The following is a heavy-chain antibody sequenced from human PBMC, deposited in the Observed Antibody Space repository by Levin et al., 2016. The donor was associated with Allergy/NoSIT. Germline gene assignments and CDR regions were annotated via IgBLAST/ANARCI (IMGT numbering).Heavy chain of an antibody. J-gene: IGHJ4*02. Sequence: GESLKISCAASGFTFSSYAMSWVRQAPGKGLEWVSAISGSGGSTYYADSVKGRFTISRDNSKNTLYLQMNSLRAEDTAVYYCAKAVAWFSATPLPENYWGQGTLVTVSS. V-gene: IGHV3-23*01. D-gene: IGHD4-23*01. CDR3: AKAVAWFSATPLPENY. CDR1: GFTFSSYA. CDR2: ISGSGGST.